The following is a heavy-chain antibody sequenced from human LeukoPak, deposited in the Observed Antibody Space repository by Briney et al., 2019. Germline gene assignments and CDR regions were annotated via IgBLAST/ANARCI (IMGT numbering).Heavy chain of an antibody. V-gene: IGHV3-7*01. CDR1: GFALSSYN. Sequence: PGGSLRLSCAASGFALSSYNMKWVRQAPGKGLEWVANIKLDGTTKDYVDSVKGRFTIFRDNAKNSLYLQMNNLRGDDTAVYYCATVAGDCSGGRCYLLRFDYWGQGTLVTVSS. J-gene: IGHJ4*02. D-gene: IGHD2-15*01. CDR2: IKLDGTTK. CDR3: ATVAGDCSGGRCYLLRFDY.